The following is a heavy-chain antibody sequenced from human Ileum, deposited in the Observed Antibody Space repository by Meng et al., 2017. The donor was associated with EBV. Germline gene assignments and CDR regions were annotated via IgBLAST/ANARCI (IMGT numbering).Heavy chain of an antibody. CDR3: ARAGNGGSYYFTY. V-gene: IGHV1-18*01. Sequence: QIQPVESGAEVEKPGDSVKVSCKASGYPFSNYGISWLRQAPGQGLEWMGWISAYNGNTNYAQNLQGRVTMTTDTSTGTAYMEVRSLRSDDTAVYYCARAGNGGSYYFTYWGQGTLVTVSS. CDR2: ISAYNGNT. D-gene: IGHD1-26*01. CDR1: GYPFSNYG. J-gene: IGHJ4*02.